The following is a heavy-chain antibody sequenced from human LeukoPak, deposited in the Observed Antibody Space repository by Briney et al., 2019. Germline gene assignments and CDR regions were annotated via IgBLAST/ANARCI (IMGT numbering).Heavy chain of an antibody. J-gene: IGHJ5*02. CDR1: GYTFSSYA. V-gene: IGHV1-69*05. Sequence: ASVKVSCKASGYTFSSYAMNWVRQAPGQGLEWMGGIIPIFGTANYAQKFQGRVTITTDESTSTAYMELSSLRSEDTAVYYCAGAAAGTNWFDPWGQGTLVTVSS. CDR3: AGAAAGTNWFDP. D-gene: IGHD6-13*01. CDR2: IIPIFGTA.